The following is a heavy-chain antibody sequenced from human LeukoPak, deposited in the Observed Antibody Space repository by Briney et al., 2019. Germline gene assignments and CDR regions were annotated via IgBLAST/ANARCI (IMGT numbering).Heavy chain of an antibody. CDR1: GCTFTCYY. D-gene: IGHD3-16*01. V-gene: IGHV1-2*02. CDR3: ATELGVWAVFYYMDV. Sequence: GASVKVSCKASGCTFTCYYMHWVRQAPGQGLAWVGCINTNSGGRKYDQKFQGRVTMTRKTYINTAYMELRRLRSDDTTVYYCATELGVWAVFYYMDVWGKGTTVTVSS. J-gene: IGHJ6*03. CDR2: INTNSGGR.